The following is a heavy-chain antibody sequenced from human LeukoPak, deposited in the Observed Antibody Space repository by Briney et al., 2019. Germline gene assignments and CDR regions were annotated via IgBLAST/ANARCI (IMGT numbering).Heavy chain of an antibody. V-gene: IGHV4-4*07. CDR1: GASIISYY. D-gene: IGHD3-3*01. CDR2: IYASGST. J-gene: IGHJ4*02. Sequence: SETLSLTCTVSGASIISYYWSWIRQPAGKGLEWIGRIYASGSTTYNPSLKSRVTMAVDTSKTQFSLKLSSVTAADTAVYYCARVIERSYYDFWSGYYKRFSYFDYWGQGTLVTVSS. CDR3: ARVIERSYYDFWSGYYKRFSYFDY.